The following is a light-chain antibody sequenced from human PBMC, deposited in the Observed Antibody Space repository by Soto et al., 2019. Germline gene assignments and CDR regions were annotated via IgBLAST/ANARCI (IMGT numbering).Light chain of an antibody. CDR2: DAS. V-gene: IGKV1-33*01. CDR1: QDISIY. J-gene: IGKJ2*01. CDR3: QQYNVVPPT. Sequence: DIQMTQSPSSLSASVGDRVTITCRASQDISIYLNWFQQKPGKAPKLLIYDASNLEKGVPSRFTGSGSGTDFTLTINSLQPDEIATYYCQQYNVVPPTFGQGTRPEI.